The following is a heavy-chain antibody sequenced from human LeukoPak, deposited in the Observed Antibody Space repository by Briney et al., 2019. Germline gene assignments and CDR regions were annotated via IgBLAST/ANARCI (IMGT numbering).Heavy chain of an antibody. CDR3: VRLRWELLAPYFDH. D-gene: IGHD1-7*01. J-gene: IGHJ4*02. Sequence: SETLSLTCSVSTDSTNTYYWTWIGQSPGKGLEWIGHIYQSGSTDYNPSFKSRVTISIDMSKKEFSLKLTSVTVADTAMYYCVRLRWELLAPYFDHWGQGAFVIVSS. CDR1: TDSTNTYY. V-gene: IGHV4-59*01. CDR2: IYQSGST.